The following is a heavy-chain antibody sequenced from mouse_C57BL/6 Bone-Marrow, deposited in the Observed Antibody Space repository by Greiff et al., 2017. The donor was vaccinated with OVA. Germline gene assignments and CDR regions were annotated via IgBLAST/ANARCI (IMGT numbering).Heavy chain of an antibody. CDR3: ARGVTTVVEGYAMDY. J-gene: IGHJ4*01. CDR1: GFTFSSYA. Sequence: EVMLVESGGGLVKPGGSLKLSCAASGFTFSSYAMSWVRQTPEKRLEWVATISDGGSYTYYPDNVKGRFTISRDNAKNNLYLQMSHLKSEDTAMYCCARGVTTVVEGYAMDYWGQGTSVTVSS. D-gene: IGHD1-1*01. CDR2: ISDGGSYT. V-gene: IGHV5-4*03.